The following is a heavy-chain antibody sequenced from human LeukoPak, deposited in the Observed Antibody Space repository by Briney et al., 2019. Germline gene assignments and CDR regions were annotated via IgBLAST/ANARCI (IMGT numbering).Heavy chain of an antibody. CDR2: IYFVRNT. CDR1: GGTIRSYD. J-gene: IGHJ4*02. V-gene: IGHV4-59*01. CDR3: ARSYDTNFDY. D-gene: IGHD3-3*01. Sequence: PSETLTLTCTVSGGTIRSYDWSWIRQPPGKGLECGGYIYFVRNTSYNPSLTSRVTISVDRSKNQISLKLSSVAAANTAVYYCARSYDTNFDYWGQGTLVTVSS.